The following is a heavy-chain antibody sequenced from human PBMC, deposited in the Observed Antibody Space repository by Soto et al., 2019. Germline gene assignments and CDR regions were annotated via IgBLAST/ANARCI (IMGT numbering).Heavy chain of an antibody. CDR2: ISGGGFKK. V-gene: IGHV3-23*01. J-gene: IGHJ5*02. Sequence: VGSLRLSCAASGFIFENFGMSWVRQAPGKGLEWISSISGGGFKKYYADSVKGRFTISRDNSKSTVYLELNNLSAEDTAVYHCAKNQGVELVPLATVDCFDPWGQGSVVTVSS. CDR3: AKNQGVELVPLATVDCFDP. D-gene: IGHD1-26*01. CDR1: GFIFENFG.